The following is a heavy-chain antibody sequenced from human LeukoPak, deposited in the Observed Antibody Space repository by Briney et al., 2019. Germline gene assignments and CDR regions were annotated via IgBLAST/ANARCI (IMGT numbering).Heavy chain of an antibody. J-gene: IGHJ6*03. Sequence: SETLSLTCAVYGGSFSGYYWSWIRQPPGKGLEWIGEINHSGSTNYNPSLKSRVTISVDTSKNQFSLKLSSVTAADTAVYYCAGTSVATILFDYYYYYMDVWGKGTTVTISS. V-gene: IGHV4-34*01. CDR2: INHSGST. D-gene: IGHD5-12*01. CDR3: AGTSVATILFDYYYYYMDV. CDR1: GGSFSGYY.